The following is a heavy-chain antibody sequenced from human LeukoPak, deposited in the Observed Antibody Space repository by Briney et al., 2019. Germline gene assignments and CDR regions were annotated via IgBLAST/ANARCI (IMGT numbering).Heavy chain of an antibody. CDR2: IGSSSSYI. J-gene: IGHJ4*02. Sequence: GGSLRLSCAASGFTFSSYSMNWVRQAPGKGLERVSSIGSSSSYIYYADSVKGRFTISRDNAKNSLYLQMNSLRAEDTAVYYCARDPYYYDSSGYHHFDYWGQGTLVTVSS. CDR3: ARDPYYYDSSGYHHFDY. D-gene: IGHD3-22*01. V-gene: IGHV3-21*01. CDR1: GFTFSSYS.